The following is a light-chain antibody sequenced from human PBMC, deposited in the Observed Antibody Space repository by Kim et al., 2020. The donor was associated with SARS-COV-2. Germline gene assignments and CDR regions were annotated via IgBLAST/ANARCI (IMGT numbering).Light chain of an antibody. Sequence: SASVRDRVNITCRASQGIANNLVWFQQKPGKAPKSLIYAASSLESGVPSRFSGSGSGTEFTLTISSLQPEDDATYYCQQYDVYPRTFGQGTKVEI. CDR1: QGIANN. V-gene: IGKV1-16*01. CDR3: QQYDVYPRT. J-gene: IGKJ1*01. CDR2: AAS.